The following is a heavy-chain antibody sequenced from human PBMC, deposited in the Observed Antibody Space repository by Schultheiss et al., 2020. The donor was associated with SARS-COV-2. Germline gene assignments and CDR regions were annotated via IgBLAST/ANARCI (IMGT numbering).Heavy chain of an antibody. CDR3: ARVAYPYHYMDV. CDR1: GFTFSSYA. V-gene: IGHV3-23*01. J-gene: IGHJ6*03. Sequence: GGSLRLSCAASGFTFSSYAMSWVRQAPGKGLEWVSAISGSGGSTYYPGSVKGRFTISRDNAKNSLYLQMNSLRAEDTALYYCARVAYPYHYMDVWGKGTTVTVSS. CDR2: ISGSGGST.